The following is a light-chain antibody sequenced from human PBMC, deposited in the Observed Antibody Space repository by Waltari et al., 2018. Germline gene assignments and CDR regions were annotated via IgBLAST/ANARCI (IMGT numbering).Light chain of an antibody. CDR3: QQYGDSPYT. CDR2: DAF. CDR1: QSVISNY. Sequence: EVVLTQSQDTLSLSPGERATLSCRARQSVISNYLAWYQQSPGQAPRLLSYDAFRRNTGSPDKYSGSGSGTDFTLTISRLEPEDFAVYYCQQYGDSPYTFGQGTKVEIK. V-gene: IGKV3-20*01. J-gene: IGKJ2*01.